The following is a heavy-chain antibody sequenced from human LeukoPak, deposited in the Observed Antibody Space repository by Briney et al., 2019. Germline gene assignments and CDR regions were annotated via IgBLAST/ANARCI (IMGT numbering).Heavy chain of an antibody. CDR3: AKRLETYYYDSSCYTFGD. Sequence: GGSLRLSCAASGFTFSSYAMSWVRQAPGKGLEWVSAIGGSGGSTYYADSVKGRFTISRDNSKNTLYLQMNSLRAEDTAVYYCAKRLETYYYDSSCYTFGDWGQGTLVAVSS. CDR1: GFTFSSYA. CDR2: IGGSGGST. V-gene: IGHV3-23*01. D-gene: IGHD3-22*01. J-gene: IGHJ4*02.